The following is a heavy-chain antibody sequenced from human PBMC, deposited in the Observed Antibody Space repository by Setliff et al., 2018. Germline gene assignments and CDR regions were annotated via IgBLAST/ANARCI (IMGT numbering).Heavy chain of an antibody. Sequence: GASVKVSCKASGYTFTSHYMHWVRQAPGRGLEWMGWINPNAGGTNYAQKFQGRVTMTGDTSIRTAYMELARLTSDDTAVYYCARDVVVGITPRLSFHFWGQGTLVTVSS. J-gene: IGHJ4*02. V-gene: IGHV1-2*02. CDR3: ARDVVVGITPRLSFHF. CDR2: INPNAGGT. D-gene: IGHD2-21*01. CDR1: GYTFTSHY.